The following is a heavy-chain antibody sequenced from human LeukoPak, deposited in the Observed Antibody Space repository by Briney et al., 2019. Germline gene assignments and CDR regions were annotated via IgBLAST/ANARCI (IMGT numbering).Heavy chain of an antibody. V-gene: IGHV3-21*01. D-gene: IGHD6-6*01. CDR1: GFTFSSYS. Sequence: GGSLRLSCAASGFTFSSYSMNWVRQAPGKGLEWVSSISSSSSYIYYADSVKGRFTISRDNAKDSLYLQMNSLRAEDTAVYYCARDTAGVGGSSSGYYYGMDVWGQGTTVTVSS. J-gene: IGHJ6*02. CDR2: ISSSSSYI. CDR3: ARDTAGVGGSSSGYYYGMDV.